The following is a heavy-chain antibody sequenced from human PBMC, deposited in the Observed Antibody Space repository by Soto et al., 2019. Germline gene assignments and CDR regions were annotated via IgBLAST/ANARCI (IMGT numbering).Heavy chain of an antibody. CDR1: GYSFTSYW. J-gene: IGHJ6*03. D-gene: IGHD2-2*01. Sequence: PGESLKISCKGSGYSFTSYWIGWVRQMPGKGLEWMGIIYPGDSDIRYSPSFQGQVTISADKSISTAYLQWSSLKASDTAMYYCARRACSSATRYYPEGRSAPALHYYYMDVWGKGTTVTVSS. CDR3: ARRACSSATRYYPEGRSAPALHYYYMDV. V-gene: IGHV5-51*01. CDR2: IYPGDSDI.